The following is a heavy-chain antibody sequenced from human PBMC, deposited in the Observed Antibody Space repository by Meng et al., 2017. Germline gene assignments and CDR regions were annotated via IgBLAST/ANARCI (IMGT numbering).Heavy chain of an antibody. Sequence: QAQPQQWGAGLLKPSEPLSLPCPVYGGSFSGYYWSWIRQPPGKGLEWIGEINHSGSTNYNPSLKSRVTISVDTSKNQFSLKLSSVTAADTAVYYCAYATTVSNWGQGTLVTVSS. CDR2: INHSGST. CDR1: GGSFSGYY. D-gene: IGHD4-11*01. J-gene: IGHJ4*02. CDR3: AYATTVSN. V-gene: IGHV4-34*01.